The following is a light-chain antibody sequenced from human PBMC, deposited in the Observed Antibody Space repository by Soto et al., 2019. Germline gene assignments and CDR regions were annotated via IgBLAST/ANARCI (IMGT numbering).Light chain of an antibody. Sequence: DIQMTQAPSSLSASVGDRVTITCRASQSISRYVNWYQQKPRKAPRLLIFAASSLQGGVPSRFSGSGYGTDFTLTISSLQPEDFATYYCQHTYNTPFTFGPGTKVDIK. V-gene: IGKV1-39*01. CDR3: QHTYNTPFT. J-gene: IGKJ3*01. CDR1: QSISRY. CDR2: AAS.